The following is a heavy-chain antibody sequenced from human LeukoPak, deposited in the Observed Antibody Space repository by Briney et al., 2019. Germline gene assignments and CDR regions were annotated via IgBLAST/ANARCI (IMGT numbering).Heavy chain of an antibody. CDR1: GYTFTNYG. CDR2: ISGYNGKT. J-gene: IGHJ4*02. D-gene: IGHD4-17*01. CDR3: ARDGPDYGDYINFDY. V-gene: IGHV1-18*01. Sequence: ASVTVSCKASGYTFTNYGITWVRQAPGQGLEWMGWISGYNGKTNYAQKFQGRVTMTTDTSTSTAYMELRSLRSDDTAVYYCARDGPDYGDYINFDYWGQGTLVTVSS.